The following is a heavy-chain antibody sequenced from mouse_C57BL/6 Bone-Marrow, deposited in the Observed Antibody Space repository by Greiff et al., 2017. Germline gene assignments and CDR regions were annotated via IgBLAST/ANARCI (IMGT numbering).Heavy chain of an antibody. CDR3: AKIYYGYDGRVSCFDY. CDR2: INPSSGYT. CDR1: GYTFTSSW. V-gene: IGHV1-7*01. Sequence: QVQLQQSGAELAKPGASVKLSCKASGYTFTSSWMHWVKQRPGPGLEWIGYINPSSGYTKYNQKFKDKDTLTADKSSSTAYMQLSSLTYEDSAVYYCAKIYYGYDGRVSCFDYWGQGTTLTVSS. D-gene: IGHD2-2*01. J-gene: IGHJ2*01.